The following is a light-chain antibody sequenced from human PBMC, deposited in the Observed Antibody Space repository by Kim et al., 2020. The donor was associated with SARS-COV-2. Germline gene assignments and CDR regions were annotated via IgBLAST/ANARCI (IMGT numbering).Light chain of an antibody. J-gene: IGKJ1*01. Sequence: SPGERATLSCRASHSVSSSYLAWYQQKPGQAPSLLIYGASSRATGIPDRFSGSGSGTDFTLTISRLEPEDFAVYYWQQYGSSPRTFGQGTKVDIK. CDR2: GAS. CDR3: QQYGSSPRT. V-gene: IGKV3-20*01. CDR1: HSVSSSY.